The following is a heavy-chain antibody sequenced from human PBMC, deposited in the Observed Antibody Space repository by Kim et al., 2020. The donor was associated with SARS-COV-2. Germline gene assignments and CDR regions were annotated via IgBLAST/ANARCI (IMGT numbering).Heavy chain of an antibody. CDR3: ARQVGIVWFGELYGESWFDP. V-gene: IGHV4-39*01. CDR2: IYYSGST. CDR1: GGSISSSSYY. Sequence: SETLSLTCTVSGGSISSSSYYWGWIRQPPGKGLEWIGSIYYSGSTYYNPSLKSRVTISVDTSKNQFSLKLSSVTAADTAVYYCARQVGIVWFGELYGESWFDPWGQGTLVTVSS. J-gene: IGHJ5*02. D-gene: IGHD3-10*01.